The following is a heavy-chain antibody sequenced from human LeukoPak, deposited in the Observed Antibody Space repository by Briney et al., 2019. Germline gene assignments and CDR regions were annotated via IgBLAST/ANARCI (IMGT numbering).Heavy chain of an antibody. CDR2: MNQDGSER. CDR1: GFTLNTYW. Sequence: GGSLRLSCEASGFTLNTYWMTWVRQAPGKGQEWVASMNQDGSERYYVDSSRGRFTISRDNAKSSLFLQMNSLRAEDTAVYYCARDPGRGSYFDYWGQGTPVTVSS. J-gene: IGHJ4*02. CDR3: ARDPGRGSYFDY. D-gene: IGHD1-26*01. V-gene: IGHV3-7*01.